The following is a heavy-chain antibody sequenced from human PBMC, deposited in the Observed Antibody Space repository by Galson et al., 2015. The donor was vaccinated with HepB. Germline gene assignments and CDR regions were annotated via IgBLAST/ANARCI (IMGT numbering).Heavy chain of an antibody. V-gene: IGHV3-23*01. CDR1: GFTFSSYA. CDR3: AKGSSSWFRRSTDYFDY. CDR2: TSGSGGNT. D-gene: IGHD6-13*01. J-gene: IGHJ4*02. Sequence: SLRLSCAASGFTFSSYAMTWVRQAPGKGLEWVSVTSGSGGNTYYADSVKGRFTISRDNSRNTLYLQMNSLRAEDTAVYFCAKGSSSWFRRSTDYFDYWGQGTLVTVSS.